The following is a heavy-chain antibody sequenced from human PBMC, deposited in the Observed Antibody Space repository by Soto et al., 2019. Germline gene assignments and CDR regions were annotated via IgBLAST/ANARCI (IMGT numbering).Heavy chain of an antibody. V-gene: IGHV3-23*01. D-gene: IGHD6-6*01. CDR1: GFTFSSYA. J-gene: IGHJ6*02. CDR3: AKDFFNELVLFHYYYGMDV. Sequence: GRSLRLSCAASGFTFSSYAMIWVRQAPGKGLEWVSAISGSGGSTYYADSVKGRFTISRDNSKNTLYLQMNSLRAEDTAVYYCAKDFFNELVLFHYYYGMDVWGQGTTVTVSS. CDR2: ISGSGGST.